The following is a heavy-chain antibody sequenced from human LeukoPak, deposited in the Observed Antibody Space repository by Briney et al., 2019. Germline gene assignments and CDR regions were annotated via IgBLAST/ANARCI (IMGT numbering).Heavy chain of an antibody. D-gene: IGHD3-22*01. Sequence: GGSLRLSCAASGFSFDDYAMHWVRQAPGKGLEWVSGISWNSGSIGYADSVKGRFTISRDNAKNSLYLQMNSLRAEDTALYYCAKDRSSGYVPGDAFDIWGQGTMVTVSS. J-gene: IGHJ3*02. CDR3: AKDRSSGYVPGDAFDI. CDR2: ISWNSGSI. CDR1: GFSFDDYA. V-gene: IGHV3-9*01.